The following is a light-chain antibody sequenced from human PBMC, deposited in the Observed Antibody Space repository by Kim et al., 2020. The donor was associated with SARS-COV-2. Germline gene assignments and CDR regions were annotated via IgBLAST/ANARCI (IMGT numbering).Light chain of an antibody. Sequence: SYELTQPPSVSVAPGKTARITCGGNNIGSKSVHWYQQKPGQAPVLVIYYDSDRPSGIPERFSGSNSGNTATLTISRVEAGDEADYYCQVRDSSSDFWVFGGRTQLTVL. CDR3: QVRDSSSDFWV. CDR1: NIGSKS. CDR2: YDS. V-gene: IGLV3-21*04. J-gene: IGLJ3*02.